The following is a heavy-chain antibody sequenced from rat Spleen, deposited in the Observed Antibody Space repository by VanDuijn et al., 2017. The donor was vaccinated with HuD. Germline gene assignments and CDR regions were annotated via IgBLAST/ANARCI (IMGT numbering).Heavy chain of an antibody. D-gene: IGHD2-1*01. CDR3: ARRYDFDF. CDR2: ISYDDTST. V-gene: IGHV5-29*01. Sequence: EVQLVESGGGLVQPRRSLKLSCAASGFTFSNYGMAWVRQTPTKGLEWVASISYDDTSTHYRDSVKGRFNISRDNAESTLYLQMDSLRSEDTATYYCARRYDFDFWGQGVMVTVSS. J-gene: IGHJ2*01. CDR1: GFTFSNYG.